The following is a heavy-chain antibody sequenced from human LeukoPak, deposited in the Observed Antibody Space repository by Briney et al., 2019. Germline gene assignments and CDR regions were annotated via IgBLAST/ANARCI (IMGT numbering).Heavy chain of an antibody. CDR2: ISNSGGNT. V-gene: IGHV3-23*01. CDR1: GFAFSYYG. Sequence: GGSLRLSCAASGFAFSYYGMSWVRQAPGKGLEWVSVISNSGGNTYYADSVKGRFTISRDNSKKTVYLQMNSLRADDTAVYYCAKGRDTIATRDFDYWGQGTQVIVSS. J-gene: IGHJ4*02. CDR3: AKGRDTIATRDFDY. D-gene: IGHD3-10*01.